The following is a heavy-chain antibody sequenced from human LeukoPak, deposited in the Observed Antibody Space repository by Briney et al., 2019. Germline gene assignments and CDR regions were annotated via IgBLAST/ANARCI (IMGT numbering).Heavy chain of an antibody. J-gene: IGHJ6*02. Sequence: SETLSLTCTVSGGSISSYYWSWIRQHPGKGLEWIGYIYYSGTTDYNPSLKSRVTISVDTSKDQFSLKLSSVTAADTAVYYCARDPLRYFDWASPYYYYGMDVWGQGTTVTVSS. V-gene: IGHV4-59*06. D-gene: IGHD3-9*01. CDR1: GGSISSYY. CDR2: IYYSGTT. CDR3: ARDPLRYFDWASPYYYYGMDV.